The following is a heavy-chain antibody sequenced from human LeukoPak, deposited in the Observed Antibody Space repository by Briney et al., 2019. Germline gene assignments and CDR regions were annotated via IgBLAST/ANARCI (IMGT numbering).Heavy chain of an antibody. Sequence: KPGGSLRLSCAASGFTFSSYAMHWVRQAPGKGLEWVAVISYDGSNKYYADSVKGRFTISRDNSKNTLYLQMNSLRAEDTAVYYCARGPMVVVAALEYAEYFQHWGQGTLVTVSS. V-gene: IGHV3-30-3*01. CDR3: ARGPMVVVAALEYAEYFQH. J-gene: IGHJ1*01. CDR1: GFTFSSYA. CDR2: ISYDGSNK. D-gene: IGHD2-15*01.